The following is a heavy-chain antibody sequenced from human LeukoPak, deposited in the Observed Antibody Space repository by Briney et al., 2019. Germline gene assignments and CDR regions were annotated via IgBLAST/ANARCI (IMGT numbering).Heavy chain of an antibody. CDR3: ARAPGIAVAGRPPGY. J-gene: IGHJ4*02. V-gene: IGHV3-21*01. D-gene: IGHD6-19*01. CDR2: ISSSSSYI. Sequence: GGSLRLSCAASGFTFSSYSMNWVRQAPGKGLEWVSSISSSSSYIYYADSVKGRFTISRDNAKNSLYLQMNSLRAEDTAVYYCARAPGIAVAGRPPGYWGQGTL. CDR1: GFTFSSYS.